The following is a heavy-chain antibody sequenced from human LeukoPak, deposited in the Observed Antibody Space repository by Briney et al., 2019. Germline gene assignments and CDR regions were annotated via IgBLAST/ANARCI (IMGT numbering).Heavy chain of an antibody. CDR2: IYYSGGT. J-gene: IGHJ5*02. V-gene: IGHV4-30-4*01. D-gene: IGHD5-12*01. Sequence: SQTLSLTCTVSGGSISSGDYYWSWIRQPPGKGLEWIGYIYYSGGTYYNPSLKSRVTIPVDTSKNQFSLKLSSVTAADTAVYYCARGLVATIRNWFDPWGQGTLVTVSS. CDR1: GGSISSGDYY. CDR3: ARGLVATIRNWFDP.